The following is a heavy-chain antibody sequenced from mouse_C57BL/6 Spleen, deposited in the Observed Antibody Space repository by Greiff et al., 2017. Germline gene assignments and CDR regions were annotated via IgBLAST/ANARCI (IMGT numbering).Heavy chain of an antibody. CDR1: GFTFSSYA. D-gene: IGHD2-2*01. J-gene: IGHJ1*03. V-gene: IGHV5-9-1*02. Sequence: EVHLVESGEGLVKPGGSLKLSCAASGFTFSSYAMSWVRQTPEKRLEWVAYISSGGVYIYYADTVKGRFTISRDNARNTLYLQMSSLKSEDTAMYYCTREEDYGYGYWYFDVWGTGTTVTVSS. CDR2: ISSGGVYI. CDR3: TREEDYGYGYWYFDV.